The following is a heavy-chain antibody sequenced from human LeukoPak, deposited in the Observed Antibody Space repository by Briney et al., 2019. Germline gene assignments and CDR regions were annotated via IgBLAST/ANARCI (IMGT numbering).Heavy chain of an antibody. CDR2: IYHSGNT. J-gene: IGHJ4*02. CDR1: GYSISSGYY. CDR3: ARDLGSSQGLD. Sequence: SETLSLTCAVSGYSISSGYYWGWIRQPPGKGLEWIGNIYHSGNTHYNPSLKSRVTISVDTSKNQISLSLISMTAADTAVYFCARDLGSSQGLDWGQGTLVTVSS. V-gene: IGHV4-38-2*02. D-gene: IGHD3-16*01.